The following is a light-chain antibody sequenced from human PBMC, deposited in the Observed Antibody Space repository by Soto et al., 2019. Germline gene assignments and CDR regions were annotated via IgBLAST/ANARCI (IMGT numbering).Light chain of an antibody. V-gene: IGKV1-39*01. J-gene: IGKJ2*01. Sequence: DIQMTQSPSSLSASVGDRVTITCRASQTISNTLNWYQQRPGKPPNLLIYASSTLQSGVPPRFSGGGSGTEFTLTISRLEPEDFAVYYCQQYGSSPFTFGQGTKLEIK. CDR1: QTISNT. CDR2: ASS. CDR3: QQYGSSPFT.